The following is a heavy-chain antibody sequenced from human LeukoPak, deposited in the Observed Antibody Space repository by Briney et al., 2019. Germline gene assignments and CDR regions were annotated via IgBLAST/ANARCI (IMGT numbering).Heavy chain of an antibody. CDR1: GYTFTSYY. CDR3: ARVSFDYDILTGYSP. CDR2: INPSGGST. D-gene: IGHD3-9*01. J-gene: IGHJ5*02. Sequence: ASVKVSCKASGYTFTSYYMHWVRQAPGQGLEWMGIINPSGGSTSYAQKFQGRVTMTRDTSTSTVYMELSSLRSEDTAVYYCARVSFDYDILTGYSPWGQGTLVTVSS. V-gene: IGHV1-46*01.